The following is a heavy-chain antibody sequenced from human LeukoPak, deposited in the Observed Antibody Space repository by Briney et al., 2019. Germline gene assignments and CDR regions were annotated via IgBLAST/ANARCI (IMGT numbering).Heavy chain of an antibody. D-gene: IGHD5-24*01. CDR3: ATLDGYFDY. CDR1: GYTLTEVS. CDR2: FDPEDGET. V-gene: IGHV1-24*01. Sequence: ASVKVSFKISGYTLTEVSMHWVRQAPGKGLEWMGGFDPEDGETIYAQKFQGRVTMTEDTSTDTAYMELSSLRSEDTAVYYCATLDGYFDYWGQGTLVTVSS. J-gene: IGHJ4*02.